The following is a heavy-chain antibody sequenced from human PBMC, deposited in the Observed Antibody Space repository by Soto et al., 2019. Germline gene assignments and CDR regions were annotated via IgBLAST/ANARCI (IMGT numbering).Heavy chain of an antibody. V-gene: IGHV3-7*03. Sequence: GGSLRLSCDVSGFTFSMYSMSWVRQSPGKGLEWVAKIPQDGVDGHYADSVKGRFTISRDNGKNSLYLQLNNLRAEDTAVYYCARDHLILPAHDFFYGSDVWGRGATVTVSS. CDR1: GFTFSMYS. CDR3: ARDHLILPAHDFFYGSDV. J-gene: IGHJ6*02. D-gene: IGHD2-21*02. CDR2: IPQDGVDG.